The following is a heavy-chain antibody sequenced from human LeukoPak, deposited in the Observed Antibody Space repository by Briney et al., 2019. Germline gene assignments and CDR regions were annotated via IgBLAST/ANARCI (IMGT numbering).Heavy chain of an antibody. D-gene: IGHD3-22*01. CDR1: GYTFTGYY. V-gene: IGHV1-2*06. Sequence: ASVKVSCKASGYTFTGYYMHWVRQAPGQGLAWMGRINPNSGGTNYAQKFQGRVTMTRDTSISTAYMELSRLRSDDTAVYYCARGTYYYDSSGYFDYWGQGTLVTVSS. J-gene: IGHJ4*02. CDR2: INPNSGGT. CDR3: ARGTYYYDSSGYFDY.